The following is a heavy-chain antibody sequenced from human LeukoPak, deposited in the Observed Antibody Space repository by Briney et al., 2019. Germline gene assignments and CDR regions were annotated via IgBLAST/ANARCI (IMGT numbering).Heavy chain of an antibody. V-gene: IGHV4-34*01. D-gene: IGHD3-22*01. CDR2: INHSGST. CDR1: GGSFSGYY. J-gene: IGHJ6*03. CDR3: ARHLRRDSSGYRYYYYYMDV. Sequence: SETLSLTCAVYGGSFSGYYWSWIRQPPGKGLEWIGEINHSGSTNYNPSLKSRVTISVDTSKNQFSLKLSSVTAADTAVYYCARHLRRDSSGYRYYYYYMDVWGKGTTVTISS.